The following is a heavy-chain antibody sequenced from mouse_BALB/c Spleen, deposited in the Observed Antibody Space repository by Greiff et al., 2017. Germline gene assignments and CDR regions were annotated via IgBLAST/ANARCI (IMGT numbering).Heavy chain of an antibody. D-gene: IGHD1-1*01. Sequence: VKLMESGPGLVAPSQSLSITCTVSGFSLTGYGVNWVRQPPGKGLEWLGMIWGDGSTDYNSALKSRLSISKDNSKSQVFLKMNSLQTDDTARYYCARYYYGSSYVPYAMDYWGQGTSVTVSS. J-gene: IGHJ4*01. V-gene: IGHV2-6-7*01. CDR1: GFSLTGYG. CDR3: ARYYYGSSYVPYAMDY. CDR2: IWGDGST.